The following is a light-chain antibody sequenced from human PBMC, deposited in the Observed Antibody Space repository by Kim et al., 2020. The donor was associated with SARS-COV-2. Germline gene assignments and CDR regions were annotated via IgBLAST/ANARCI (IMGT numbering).Light chain of an antibody. V-gene: IGKV1-39*01. Sequence: SVGDRVTITCRASQSISSYLNWYQQKPGKAPKLLIYAASSLQSGVPSRFSGSGSGTDFTLTISSLQPEDFATYYCQQSYSTTPENTFGQGTKLEI. CDR2: AAS. J-gene: IGKJ2*01. CDR3: QQSYSTTPENT. CDR1: QSISSY.